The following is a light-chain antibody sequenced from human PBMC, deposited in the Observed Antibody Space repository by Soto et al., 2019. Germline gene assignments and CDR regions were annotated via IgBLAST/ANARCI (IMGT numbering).Light chain of an antibody. CDR2: GAS. CDR3: QQYGSSPPGLT. J-gene: IGKJ4*01. CDR1: QSFSSSY. V-gene: IGKV3-20*01. Sequence: EIGLTQSPGTLSLSPGERATLSCRASQSFSSSYLAWYQQKPGQAPRLLIYGASSRATGIPDRFSGSGSGTDFTLTISRLEPEDFAVYYCQQYGSSPPGLTFGGGTKVEIK.